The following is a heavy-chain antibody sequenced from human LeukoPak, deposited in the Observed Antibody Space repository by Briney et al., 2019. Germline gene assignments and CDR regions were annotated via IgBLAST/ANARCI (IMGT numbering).Heavy chain of an antibody. J-gene: IGHJ6*03. Sequence: GASVKVSCKASGGTFSSYAISWVRQAPGQGLEWMGGIIPIFGTANYAQKFQGRVTITADKSTSTAYMELSSLRSEDTAVYYCARVRGSGSYYYYYYMDVWGKGTTVTISS. CDR3: ARVRGSGSYYYYYYMDV. CDR2: IIPIFGTA. D-gene: IGHD3-10*01. CDR1: GGTFSSYA. V-gene: IGHV1-69*06.